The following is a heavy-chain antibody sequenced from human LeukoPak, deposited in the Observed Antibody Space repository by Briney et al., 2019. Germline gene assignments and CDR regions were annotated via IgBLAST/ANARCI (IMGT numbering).Heavy chain of an antibody. Sequence: SETLSLTCKVSGASIISTNWWNWVRQPPGKGLEWIGEIYQSGYTKYNPSLKSRVTISVDKSKNQFSLRLNSVTAADTAVYYCARYNYGYDALDFWGQGTMVTVSS. CDR2: IYQSGYT. D-gene: IGHD5-18*01. CDR1: GASIISTNW. CDR3: ARYNYGYDALDF. V-gene: IGHV4-4*02. J-gene: IGHJ3*01.